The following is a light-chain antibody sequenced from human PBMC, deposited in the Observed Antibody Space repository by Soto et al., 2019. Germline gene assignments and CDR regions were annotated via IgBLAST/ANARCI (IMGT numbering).Light chain of an antibody. CDR2: GAS. CDR1: QSVSSSY. J-gene: IGKJ5*01. CDR3: QQYGSSPPVT. V-gene: IGKV3-20*01. Sequence: EIVLTQSPGTLSLSPGERATLSCRASQSVSSSYLAWYQQKPGQAPRLLIYGASSRATGITARFSGSGSGTDLTRIISRLEPEYFAVYDWQQYGSSPPVTVGQGTRLEIK.